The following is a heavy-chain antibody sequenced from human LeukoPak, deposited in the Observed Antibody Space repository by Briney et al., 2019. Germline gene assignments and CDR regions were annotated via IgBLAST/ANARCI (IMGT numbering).Heavy chain of an antibody. J-gene: IGHJ6*03. V-gene: IGHV4-4*07. CDR2: IYISGST. D-gene: IGHD3-10*01. CDR1: GGSISSYY. Sequence: SETLSLTCTVSGGSISSYYWSWMRQPAGKGLEWIGRIYISGSTNYNPSLKSRVTMSVDTSKNQFSLKLSSVTAADTAVYYCATYYYGSGSPDYYYYMDVWCKGTTVTVSS. CDR3: ATYYYGSGSPDYYYYMDV.